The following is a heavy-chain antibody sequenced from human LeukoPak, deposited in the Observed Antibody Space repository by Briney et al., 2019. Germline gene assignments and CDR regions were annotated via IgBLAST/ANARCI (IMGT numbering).Heavy chain of an antibody. J-gene: IGHJ4*02. V-gene: IGHV4-59*08. CDR1: GGSISGYY. CDR3: ARHSGKWELRKWDYSDY. D-gene: IGHD1-26*01. Sequence: SETLSLTCTVSGGSISGYYWSWIRQPPGKGLEWIGYIYYSGSSNYNPSLKSRVTVSVDTSKNQFSLKLTSVTAADTAVYYCARHSGKWELRKWDYSDYWGQGTLVTVSS. CDR2: IYYSGSS.